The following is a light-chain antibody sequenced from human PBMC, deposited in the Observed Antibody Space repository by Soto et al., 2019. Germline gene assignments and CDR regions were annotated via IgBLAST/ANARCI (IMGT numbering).Light chain of an antibody. Sequence: DIQLTQSPSFLSASVGDRVTITCRASQGISSYLAWYQQKPGKAPKLLIYAASTLQSGVPSRFSGSGSGTDFTLTISSLQPEDVATYFCQQTSSNPRTFGQGTKVDIK. CDR3: QQTSSNPRT. CDR1: QGISSY. J-gene: IGKJ1*01. V-gene: IGKV1-9*01. CDR2: AAS.